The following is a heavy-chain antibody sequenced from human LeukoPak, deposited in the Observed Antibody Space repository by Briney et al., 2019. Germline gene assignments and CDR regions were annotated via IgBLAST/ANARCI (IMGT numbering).Heavy chain of an antibody. CDR1: GGTFSSYA. D-gene: IGHD4-17*01. J-gene: IGHJ4*02. CDR2: IIPIFGTA. CDR3: ARDIDYGEYNYYFDY. Sequence: GSSVKVSCKASGGTFSSYAISWVRQAPGQGLEWMGGIIPIFGTANYAQKFQGKVTIKADESTSTDYMELSSLRSEDTALYYCARDIDYGEYNYYFDYWGQGTVVTVSS. V-gene: IGHV1-69*01.